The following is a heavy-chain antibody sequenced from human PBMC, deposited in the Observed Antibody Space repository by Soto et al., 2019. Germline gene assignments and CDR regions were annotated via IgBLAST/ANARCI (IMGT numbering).Heavy chain of an antibody. V-gene: IGHV3-7*01. D-gene: IGHD4-4*01. J-gene: IGHJ5*02. CDR3: VRGGSNYAS. Sequence: EVQLVESGGLVQPGGSLRLSCTASGFTFSDSWMTWVRQAPGKGLEWVARIKPDESEKKYADSVKGRFSISRDNAKNSMYLQMDSLRGEDTAVYYCVRGGSNYASWGQGTLVTVSS. CDR1: GFTFSDSW. CDR2: IKPDESEK.